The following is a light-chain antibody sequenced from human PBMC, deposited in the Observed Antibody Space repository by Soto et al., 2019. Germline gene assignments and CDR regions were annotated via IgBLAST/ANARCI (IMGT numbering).Light chain of an antibody. V-gene: IGKV3-20*01. CDR2: GIS. CDR1: QSVTNNF. Sequence: ENVLTQSPGTLSLSPGERATLSCRASQSVTNNFFAWYQQKPGQAPRLLIYGISSRATGIPDRFSGSGSGTDFTLTISRLEPEDFVVYYCQQYITLPHTFCQGTKLEVK. CDR3: QQYITLPHT. J-gene: IGKJ2*01.